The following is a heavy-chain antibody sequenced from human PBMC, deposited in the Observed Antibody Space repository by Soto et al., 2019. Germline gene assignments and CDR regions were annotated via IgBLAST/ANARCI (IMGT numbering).Heavy chain of an antibody. CDR2: ISGSGGST. Sequence: EELLLESGGGLVQPGGSLRLSCAASGFPFSTYAMTWVCQAPGKGLEWVSAISGSGGSTYYPDSVKGRFTISRDNSKNTLYLQMNSLRAEDTAVYYCAKTVTFDCWGQGTLVTVSS. J-gene: IGHJ4*02. CDR3: AKTVTFDC. V-gene: IGHV3-23*01. D-gene: IGHD4-17*01. CDR1: GFPFSTYA.